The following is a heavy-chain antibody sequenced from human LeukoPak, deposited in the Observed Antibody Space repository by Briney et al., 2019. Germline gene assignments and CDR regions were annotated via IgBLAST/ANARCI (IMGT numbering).Heavy chain of an antibody. CDR1: GYTLTELS. D-gene: IGHD6-19*01. CDR2: FDPEDGET. V-gene: IGHV1-24*01. Sequence: AASVKVSCKVSGYTLTELSMHWVRQAPGKGVEWMGGFDPEDGETIYAQKFQGRVTMTEDTSTDTAYMELSSVRSEDTDVYYCATGPPIAVAGKGFYFDYWGQGTLVTVSS. CDR3: ATGPPIAVAGKGFYFDY. J-gene: IGHJ4*02.